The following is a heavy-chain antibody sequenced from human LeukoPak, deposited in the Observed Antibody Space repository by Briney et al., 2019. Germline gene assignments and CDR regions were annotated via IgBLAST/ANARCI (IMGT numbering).Heavy chain of an antibody. J-gene: IGHJ4*02. CDR1: GFTFSNYG. Sequence: PGRSLRLSCATSGFTFSNYGMHWVRQAPGKGLEWVAVVSYEGKSQYYADSVRGRFTISRDNSKNTLYLQMSSLRGEDAAVYYRAKEGTAQISTWYDYWGQGTLVTVSS. CDR3: AKEGTAQISTWYDY. V-gene: IGHV3-30*18. CDR2: VSYEGKSQ. D-gene: IGHD6-13*01.